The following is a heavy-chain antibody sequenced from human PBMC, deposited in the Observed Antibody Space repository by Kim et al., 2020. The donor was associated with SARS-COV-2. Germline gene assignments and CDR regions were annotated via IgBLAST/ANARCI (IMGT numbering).Heavy chain of an antibody. J-gene: IGHJ4*02. D-gene: IGHD2-2*01. CDR1: GGTFSSYA. V-gene: IGHV1-69*13. Sequence: SVKVSCKASGGTFSSYAISWVRQAPGQGLEWMGGIIPIFGTANYAQKFQGRVTITADESTSTAYMELSSLRSEDTAVYYCASPSGYCSSTSCRYYFDYWGQGTLVTVSS. CDR3: ASPSGYCSSTSCRYYFDY. CDR2: IIPIFGTA.